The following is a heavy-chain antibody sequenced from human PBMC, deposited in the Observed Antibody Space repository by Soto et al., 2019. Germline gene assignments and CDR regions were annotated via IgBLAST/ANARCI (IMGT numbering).Heavy chain of an antibody. J-gene: IGHJ4*02. CDR2: ISENGDRQ. Sequence: QEQLEQSGGGVVQAGSSLRLSCTASGLTFNAAAFHWVRQAPGKGLQWVAVISENGDRQYSTESVRGRFVISRDSSKNTVYLQMSSLRPEDTGVYFCARRLAPTISALGYWGQGALVTVSS. CDR3: ARRLAPTISALGY. CDR1: GLTFNAAA. V-gene: IGHV3-30*09. D-gene: IGHD1-26*01.